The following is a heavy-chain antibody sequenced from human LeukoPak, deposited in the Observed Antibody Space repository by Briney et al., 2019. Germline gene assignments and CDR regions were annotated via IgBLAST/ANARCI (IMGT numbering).Heavy chain of an antibody. J-gene: IGHJ6*02. CDR1: GYTFTSYA. Sequence: ASVKVSCKASGYTFTSYAMHWVRQAPGQRLEWIGWINAGNGNTKYSQKFQGRVTITRDTSASTAYMELSSLRSEDTAVYYCARDSSGWYGYYYGMDVWGQGTTVTVSS. CDR3: ARDSSGWYGYYYGMDV. CDR2: INAGNGNT. V-gene: IGHV1-3*01. D-gene: IGHD6-13*01.